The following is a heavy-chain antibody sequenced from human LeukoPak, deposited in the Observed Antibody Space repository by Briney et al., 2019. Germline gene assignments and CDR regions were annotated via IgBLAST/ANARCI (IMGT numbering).Heavy chain of an antibody. J-gene: IGHJ4*02. Sequence: GESLKISCKGSGYSFSSYWIGWVRQIPGKGLEWMGIIYPGDSDTRYSPSFQGQVTISADKSISTAYLQWSSLKASDTAMYYCARRGSYYYDSSGYSEGAFDIWGQGTLVTVSS. CDR3: ARRGSYYYDSSGYSEGAFDI. V-gene: IGHV5-51*01. D-gene: IGHD3-22*01. CDR2: IYPGDSDT. CDR1: GYSFSSYW.